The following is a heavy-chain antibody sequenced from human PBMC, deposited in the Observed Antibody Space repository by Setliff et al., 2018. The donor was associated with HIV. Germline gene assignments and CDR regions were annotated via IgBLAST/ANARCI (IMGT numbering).Heavy chain of an antibody. CDR2: IKSKTDGETE. Sequence: GGSLRLSCAASGFSFGSYWMSWVRQAPGKGLEWVGRIKSKTDGETEDYAAPVKGRFTISRDDSRSTLYLQMNSLITEDTALYYCTTAVAQNWYGSGNWGNWNSCSWGQGTLVTVSS. V-gene: IGHV3-15*01. CDR1: GFSFGSYW. D-gene: IGHD3-10*01. J-gene: IGHJ4*02. CDR3: TTAVAQNWYGSGNWGNWNSCS.